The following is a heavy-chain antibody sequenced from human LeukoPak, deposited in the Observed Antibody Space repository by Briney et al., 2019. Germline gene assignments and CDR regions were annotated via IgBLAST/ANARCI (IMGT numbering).Heavy chain of an antibody. CDR2: ILYYGSNK. CDR3: AKGAPGIAAAGTGYFQH. J-gene: IGHJ1*01. V-gene: IGHV3-30*18. D-gene: IGHD6-13*01. CDR1: GFTFSSYG. Sequence: GGSLRLFCAASGFTFSSYGNHWVRQAPGKGLGWGAVILYYGSNKYYADSVKGRFTISRDNSKNTLYLQMNSLRAEDTAVYYCAKGAPGIAAAGTGYFQHWGQGTLVTVSS.